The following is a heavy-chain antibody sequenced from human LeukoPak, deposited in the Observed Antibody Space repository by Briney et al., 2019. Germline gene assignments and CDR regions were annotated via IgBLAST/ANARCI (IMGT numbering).Heavy chain of an antibody. CDR1: GYSFTNYG. D-gene: IGHD3-10*01. CDR2: ISGYTGNT. J-gene: IGHJ5*02. CDR3: ARSSWFGGRSEWRWFDP. V-gene: IGHV1-18*01. Sequence: GASVKVSCKASGYSFTNYGISWVRQAPGQGLEWMGWISGYTGNTNYAQNLQGRVTMTTDTSTSTAYMELRSLRSDDTALYYCARSSWFGGRSEWRWFDPWGQGTLVTVSS.